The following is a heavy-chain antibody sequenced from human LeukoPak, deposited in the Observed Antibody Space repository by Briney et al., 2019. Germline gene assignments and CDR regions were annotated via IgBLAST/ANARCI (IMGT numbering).Heavy chain of an antibody. CDR2: IYTSGST. CDR3: ARVWSHIDYGGNYIDY. Sequence: PSETLSLTCTVSGGSISSYYWSWIRQPAGKGLEWIGRIYTSGSTNYNPSLKSRVTMSVDTSKNQFSLKLSSVTAADTAVYYCARVWSHIDYGGNYIDYWGQGTLVTVSS. D-gene: IGHD4-23*01. CDR1: GGSISSYY. V-gene: IGHV4-4*07. J-gene: IGHJ4*02.